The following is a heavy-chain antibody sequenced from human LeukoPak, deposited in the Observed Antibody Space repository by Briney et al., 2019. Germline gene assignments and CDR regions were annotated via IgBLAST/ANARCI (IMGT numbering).Heavy chain of an antibody. D-gene: IGHD3-9*01. CDR2: ISAYNDNT. V-gene: IGHV1-18*01. Sequence: ASVKVSCKASGYTFTSYGVSWVRQAPGQGLEWMGWISAYNDNTNYAQKLQGRVTMTTDTSTSTAYMELRSLRSDDTAVYYCARVHYDILTGYSYFDYWGQGTLVTVSS. CDR1: GYTFTSYG. CDR3: ARVHYDILTGYSYFDY. J-gene: IGHJ4*02.